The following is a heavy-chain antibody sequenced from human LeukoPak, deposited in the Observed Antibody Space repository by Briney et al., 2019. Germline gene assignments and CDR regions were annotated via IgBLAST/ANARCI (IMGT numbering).Heavy chain of an antibody. CDR3: AREFRHNWNEKNWFDP. J-gene: IGHJ5*02. D-gene: IGHD1-1*01. Sequence: PGGSLRLSCAASGFTFSDYYMSWIRQAPGKGLEWVSYISSSGSTIYYADSVKGQFTISRDNAKNSLYLQMNSLRAEDTAVYYCAREFRHNWNEKNWFDPWGQGTLVTVSS. V-gene: IGHV3-11*01. CDR1: GFTFSDYY. CDR2: ISSSGSTI.